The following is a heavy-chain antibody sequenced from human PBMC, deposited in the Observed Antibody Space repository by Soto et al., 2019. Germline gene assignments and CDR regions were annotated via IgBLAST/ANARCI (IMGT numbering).Heavy chain of an antibody. CDR2: IKQDGSEK. CDR1: GFTFSGYW. Sequence: EVQLVESGGGLVQPGGSLRLSCAASGFTFSGYWMSWVRQVPGKGLEWVANIKQDGSEKYQVDSVKGRFTISRDNAKNSLYLQMSSLRAEDTAVYYCARGHLPFEDDSSGYSRDAFDIWGQGTMVTVSS. CDR3: ARGHLPFEDDSSGYSRDAFDI. D-gene: IGHD3-22*01. J-gene: IGHJ3*02. V-gene: IGHV3-7*03.